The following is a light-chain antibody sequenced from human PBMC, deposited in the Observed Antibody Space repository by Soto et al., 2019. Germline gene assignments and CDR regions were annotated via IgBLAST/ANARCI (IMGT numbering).Light chain of an antibody. CDR2: NSN. CDR3: AAWDDTLHAL. CDR1: SSNVGGNT. V-gene: IGLV1-44*01. Sequence: QLVLTQPPSASGTPAQRVTISCSGSSSNVGGNTVNWYQQLPGTAPKLLIYNSNQRPSGVPDRFSGSKSGTSAALAISGLQSEDEADYYCAAWDDTLHALFGGGTKLTVL. J-gene: IGLJ3*02.